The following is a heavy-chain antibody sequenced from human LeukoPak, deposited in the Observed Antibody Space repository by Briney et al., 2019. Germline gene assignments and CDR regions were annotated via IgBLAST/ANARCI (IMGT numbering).Heavy chain of an antibody. D-gene: IGHD6-13*01. CDR2: FSGSGGRT. CDR1: GFTFSSYA. V-gene: IGHV3-23*01. Sequence: GGSLRLSCAASGFTFSSYAMSWVRQAPGKGLEWVSSFSGSGGRTYYADSVKGRFTISRDNAKNSLYLQMNSLRAEDTAVYYCARDRGEQLADAFDIWGQGTMVTVSS. CDR3: ARDRGEQLADAFDI. J-gene: IGHJ3*02.